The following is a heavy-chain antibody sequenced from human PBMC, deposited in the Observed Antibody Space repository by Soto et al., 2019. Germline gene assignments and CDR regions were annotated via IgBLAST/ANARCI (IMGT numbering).Heavy chain of an antibody. J-gene: IGHJ6*02. CDR1: GFTFSSYA. Sequence: GGSLRLSCAASGFTFSSYAMHWVRQAPGKGLEWVAVISYDGSNKYYADSVKGRFTISRDNSKNTLYLQMNSLRAEDTAVYYCARVTGTTNYYYYGMDVWGQGTTVTV. CDR2: ISYDGSNK. V-gene: IGHV3-30-3*01. CDR3: ARVTGTTNYYYYGMDV. D-gene: IGHD1-7*01.